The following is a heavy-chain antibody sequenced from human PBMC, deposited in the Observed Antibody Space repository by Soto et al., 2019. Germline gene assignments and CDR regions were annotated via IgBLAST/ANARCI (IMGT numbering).Heavy chain of an antibody. J-gene: IGHJ4*02. CDR1: GFTFDDYA. Sequence: EVQLEESGGALVQPGRSLRLSCAASGFTFDDYAMYWVRQVLGKGLEWVSSISWNSGNIGYADSVKCRFTTSRDNAENSLYLQMNSLRPEDTALYYCVRSKGGYSYGTPFDYWGQGTLVTVSS. CDR3: VRSKGGYSYGTPFDY. V-gene: IGHV3-9*01. CDR2: ISWNSGNI. D-gene: IGHD5-18*01.